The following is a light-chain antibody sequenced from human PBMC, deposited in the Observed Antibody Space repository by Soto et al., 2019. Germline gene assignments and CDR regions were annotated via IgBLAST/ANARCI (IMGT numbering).Light chain of an antibody. CDR2: GAS. J-gene: IGKJ2*01. V-gene: IGKV3-20*01. CDR3: HQYGSSPYT. CDR1: QSVSYSY. Sequence: EMVLTQSPGTLSLSPGERATLSCRASQSVSYSYLAWYQQKPGQAPRLLIYGASIRATGIPDRFSGSGSGTDFTLTISRLEPEDFAVYYCHQYGSSPYTFGQGTKLEIK.